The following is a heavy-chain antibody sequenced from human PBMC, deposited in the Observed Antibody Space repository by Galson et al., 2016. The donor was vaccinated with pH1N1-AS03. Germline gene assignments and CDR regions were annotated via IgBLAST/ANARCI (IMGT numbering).Heavy chain of an antibody. V-gene: IGHV1-3*01. CDR2: INAGNGNT. D-gene: IGHD1-26*01. CDR1: GYTFISYV. Sequence: CKASGYTFISYVMHWVRQAPGQRLEWMGWINAGNGNTTYSQSFQGRVTITRDTSASKAYMELSSLRSEDTAVYYCARGRGSYGMDVWGQGTTVTVSS. J-gene: IGHJ6*02. CDR3: ARGRGSYGMDV.